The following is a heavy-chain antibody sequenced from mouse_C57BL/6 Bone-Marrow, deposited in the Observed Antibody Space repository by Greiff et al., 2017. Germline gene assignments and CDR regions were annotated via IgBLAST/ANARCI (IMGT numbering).Heavy chain of an antibody. V-gene: IGHV1-18*01. J-gene: IGHJ1*03. CDR2: INPNNGGT. Sequence: EVQLQQSGPELVKPGASVKIPCKASGYTFTDYNMDWVKQSHGKSLEWIGDINPNNGGTIYNQKFKGKATLTVDKSSSTAYMELRSLTSEDTAIYYCARDGNYYGSSPPWYFDVWGTGTTVTVSS. CDR3: ARDGNYYGSSPPWYFDV. D-gene: IGHD1-1*01. CDR1: GYTFTDYN.